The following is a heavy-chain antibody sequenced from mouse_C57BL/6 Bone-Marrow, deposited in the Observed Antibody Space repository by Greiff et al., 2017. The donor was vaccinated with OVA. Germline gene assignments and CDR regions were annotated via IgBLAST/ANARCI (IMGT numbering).Heavy chain of an antibody. Sequence: QVQLKQPGAELVRPGSSVKLSCKASGYTFTSYWMHWVKQRPIQGLEWIGNIDPSDSETHYNQKFKDKATLTVDKSSSTAYMQLSSLTSEDSAVYYCARGIEDWYFDVWHRDHGHRLL. CDR3: ARGIEDWYFDV. CDR1: GYTFTSYW. J-gene: IGHJ1*03. CDR2: IDPSDSET. V-gene: IGHV1-52*01.